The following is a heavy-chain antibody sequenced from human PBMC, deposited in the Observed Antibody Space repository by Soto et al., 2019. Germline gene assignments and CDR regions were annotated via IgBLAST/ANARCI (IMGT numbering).Heavy chain of an antibody. CDR1: GFSFSSYA. CDR3: VSGLVRGVSYYGIDV. Sequence: QVHLVESGGGVVQPGRSLRLSCAASGFSFSSYAMHWIRQAPGKGLEWVAVISYDGGNKHYADSVKGRFTISRDNSKNTLYVQMNSLRAEDTAVYSCVSGLVRGVSYYGIDVWCQGTTVTVSS. J-gene: IGHJ6*02. V-gene: IGHV3-30-3*01. D-gene: IGHD3-10*01. CDR2: ISYDGGNK.